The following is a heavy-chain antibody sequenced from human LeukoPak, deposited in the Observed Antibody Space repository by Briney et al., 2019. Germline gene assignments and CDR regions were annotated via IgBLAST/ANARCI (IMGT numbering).Heavy chain of an antibody. CDR1: GGSISSGGYY. V-gene: IGHV4-61*08. J-gene: IGHJ4*02. CDR3: AGMPVGGLRQFDS. D-gene: IGHD6-19*01. Sequence: SETLSLTCTVSGGSISSGGYYWSWIRQPPGKGLEWIAYIYYTGDTNYSPSLKSRVAISIDTSKNQFSLKLTSVTAADTAVYFCAGMPVGGLRQFDSWGQGALVTASS. CDR2: IYYTGDT.